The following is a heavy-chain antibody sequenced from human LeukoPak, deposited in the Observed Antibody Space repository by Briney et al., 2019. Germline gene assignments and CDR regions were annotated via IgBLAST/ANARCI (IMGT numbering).Heavy chain of an antibody. Sequence: ASVTVSCKASGYTFTRYDINWVRQATGQGLEWMGGMNPNSANTGYALKFQGRVTMTRNTSISTAYMELSSLTSADTAVYYCARGLGVNSGYYVDYWGQGTLVTVSS. CDR1: GYTFTRYD. CDR2: MNPNSANT. D-gene: IGHD3-22*01. CDR3: ARGLGVNSGYYVDY. V-gene: IGHV1-8*01. J-gene: IGHJ4*02.